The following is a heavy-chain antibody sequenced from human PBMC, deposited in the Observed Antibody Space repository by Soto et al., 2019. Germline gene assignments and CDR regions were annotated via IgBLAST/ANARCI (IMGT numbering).Heavy chain of an antibody. D-gene: IGHD6-13*01. V-gene: IGHV4-59*01. Sequence: SETLSLTCTVSGGSISSYYWSWIRQPPGKGLEWIGYIYYSGSTNYNPSLKSRVTISVDTSKNQFSLKLSSVTAADTAVYYCARVRTAGTDFDYWGQGTLVTVSS. CDR3: ARVRTAGTDFDY. CDR1: GGSISSYY. CDR2: IYYSGST. J-gene: IGHJ4*02.